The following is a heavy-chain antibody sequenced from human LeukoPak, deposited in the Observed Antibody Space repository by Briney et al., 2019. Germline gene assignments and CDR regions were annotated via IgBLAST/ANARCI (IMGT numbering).Heavy chain of an antibody. J-gene: IGHJ4*02. D-gene: IGHD6-13*01. CDR2: MNPNSGNT. CDR3: ASALKRGSAGTLIDH. Sequence: ASVKVSCKASGYSFTSHDINWVRQAPGQGLEWMGWMNPNSGNTGYAQKFQDRVTMTRNTSISTAYLELSSLRSEDTAMYYCASALKRGSAGTLIDHWGQGTLVTVSS. CDR1: GYSFTSHD. V-gene: IGHV1-8*01.